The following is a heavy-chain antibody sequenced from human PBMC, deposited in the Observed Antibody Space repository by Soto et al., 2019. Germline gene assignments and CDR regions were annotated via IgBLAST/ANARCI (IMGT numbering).Heavy chain of an antibody. J-gene: IGHJ4*02. CDR1: GFTFSSYG. CDR3: ARDRHSSSSGYFEY. D-gene: IGHD6-6*01. CDR2: IWYDGNDK. Sequence: PGGSLRLSCAASGFTFSSYGMHWVRQAPGKGLEWVAVIWYDGNDKYYADFVKGRFTISRDNAKNTVSLQMNSPRAEDTAVYYCARDRHSSSSGYFEYWGQGTLVTVS. V-gene: IGHV3-33*01.